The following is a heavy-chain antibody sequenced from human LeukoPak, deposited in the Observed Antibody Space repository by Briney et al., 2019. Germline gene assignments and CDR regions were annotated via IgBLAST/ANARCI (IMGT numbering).Heavy chain of an antibody. CDR3: ARVSRYYDSSGPFDY. J-gene: IGHJ4*02. CDR1: GFTFSSYA. D-gene: IGHD3-22*01. CDR2: ISGSGGST. V-gene: IGHV3-23*01. Sequence: PGGSLRLSCAASGFTFSSYAMSWVRQAPGKGLEWVSAISGSGGSTYYADSVKGRFTISRDNSKNTLYLQMNSLRAEDTAVYYCARVSRYYDSSGPFDYWGQGTLVTVSS.